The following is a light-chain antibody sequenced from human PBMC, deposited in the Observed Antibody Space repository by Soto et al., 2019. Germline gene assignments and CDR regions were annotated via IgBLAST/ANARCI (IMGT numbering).Light chain of an antibody. CDR2: AAS. V-gene: IGKV3-20*01. CDR1: QSLGSNY. Sequence: PGERATLSCRASQSLGSNYLAWYQQKPGQTPRLLLYAASNRAAGIPDRFSGSGSGTDFTLTVSRLEPEDFAVYYCQHYGVSPHTFGQGTKVEIK. CDR3: QHYGVSPHT. J-gene: IGKJ1*01.